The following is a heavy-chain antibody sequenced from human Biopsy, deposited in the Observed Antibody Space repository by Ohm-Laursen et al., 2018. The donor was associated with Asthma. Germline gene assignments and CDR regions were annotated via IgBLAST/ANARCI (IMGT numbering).Heavy chain of an antibody. V-gene: IGHV4-59*01. Sequence: SETLSLTCIVSGVSIRSYYWTWIRQPPGKGLEWIGNIHYSGSTYSNPSLKSRVTISVDTSKKQISLRLSSVIAADTAVYYCAGFCSGGNCPDHWGQGTLVTASS. CDR2: IHYSGST. J-gene: IGHJ4*02. D-gene: IGHD2-15*01. CDR1: GVSIRSYY. CDR3: AGFCSGGNCPDH.